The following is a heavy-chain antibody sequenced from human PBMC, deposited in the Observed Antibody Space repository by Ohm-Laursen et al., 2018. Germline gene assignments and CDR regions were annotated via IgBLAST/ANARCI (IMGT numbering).Heavy chain of an antibody. D-gene: IGHD3-9*01. J-gene: IGHJ4*02. CDR2: FSYDGSDK. CDR3: VKESGTGYYRTADY. CDR1: GFTFDDYS. Sequence: SLRLSCTASGFTFDDYSMHWVRQTPGKGLEWVAVFSYDGSDKHYADSVKGRFTISRDNSKNTLDLQMNSLRPEDTAVYYCVKESGTGYYRTADYWGQGTLVTVSS. V-gene: IGHV3-30*18.